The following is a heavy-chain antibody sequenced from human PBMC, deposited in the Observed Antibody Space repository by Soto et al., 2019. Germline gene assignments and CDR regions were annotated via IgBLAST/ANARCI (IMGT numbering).Heavy chain of an antibody. Sequence: QVQLVESGGGVVQPGRSLKLSCAASGFTFSNYAIHWVRQAPGKGLEWVAVIASDGRDKRYVDSAKGRFTISRDNSKNTVYLQMDSLRVEDTAVYYCAKDGTIGAADYFFDFWGQGSLVTVSS. CDR3: AKDGTIGAADYFFDF. J-gene: IGHJ4*02. V-gene: IGHV3-30*18. CDR1: GFTFSNYA. D-gene: IGHD6-13*01. CDR2: IASDGRDK.